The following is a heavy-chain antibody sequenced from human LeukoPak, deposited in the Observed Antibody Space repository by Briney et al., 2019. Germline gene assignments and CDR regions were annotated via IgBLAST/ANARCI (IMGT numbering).Heavy chain of an antibody. V-gene: IGHV1-69*05. CDR1: GGTFSSYA. CDR2: IIPIFGTA. CDR3: AGQSAGGLIGLDV. Sequence: SVKVSCKASGGTFSSYAISWVRQAPGQGLEWMGGIIPIFGTANYAQKFQGRVTITTDESTSTAYMELSSLRSEDTAVYYCAGQSAGGLIGLDVWGKGTTVTASS. D-gene: IGHD2/OR15-2a*01. J-gene: IGHJ6*04.